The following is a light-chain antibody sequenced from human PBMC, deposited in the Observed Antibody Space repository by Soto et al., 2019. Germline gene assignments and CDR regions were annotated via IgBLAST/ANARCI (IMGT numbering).Light chain of an antibody. V-gene: IGLV2-23*02. CDR2: EVS. CDR3: CSYAGSSTPHVV. Sequence: QSALTQPASVSGSPGQSITISCTGTSSDVGSYNLVSWYQQHPGKAPQLMIYEVSERPSGVSDRFSGSKSGNTASLTISGLQAEDEADYYCCSYAGSSTPHVVFGGGTKLTV. CDR1: SSDVGSYNL. J-gene: IGLJ2*01.